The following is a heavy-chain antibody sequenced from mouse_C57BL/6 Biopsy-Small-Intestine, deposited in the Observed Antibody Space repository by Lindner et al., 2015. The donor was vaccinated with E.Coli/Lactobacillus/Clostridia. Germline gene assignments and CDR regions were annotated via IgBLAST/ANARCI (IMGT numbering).Heavy chain of an antibody. CDR2: IFPGSGST. Sequence: VQLQESGPELVKPGASVKISCKASGYTLTDYYINWVKQRPGQGLEWIGWIFPGSGSTYYNEKFKGKATLTVDKSSSTAYMLLSSLTSEDSAVYFCANYYGSSYAMDYWGQGTSVTVSS. CDR3: ANYYGSSYAMDY. J-gene: IGHJ4*01. D-gene: IGHD1-1*01. V-gene: IGHV1-75*01. CDR1: GYTLTDYY.